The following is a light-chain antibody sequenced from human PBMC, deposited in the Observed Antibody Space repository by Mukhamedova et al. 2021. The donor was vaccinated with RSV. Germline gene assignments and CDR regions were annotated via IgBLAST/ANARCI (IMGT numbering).Light chain of an antibody. V-gene: IGLV1-47*01. J-gene: IGLJ2*01. Sequence: YMGFPGMAPKLLVQKNNQRPSGVPDRFAGSKAGTSASLAISGLRSEDEAHYYCATWDNSRNFLFGGGTKLTVL. CDR3: ATWDNSRNFL. CDR2: KNN.